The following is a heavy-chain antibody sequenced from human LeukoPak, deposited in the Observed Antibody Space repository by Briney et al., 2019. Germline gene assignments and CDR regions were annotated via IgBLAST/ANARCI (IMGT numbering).Heavy chain of an antibody. D-gene: IGHD3-9*01. CDR3: AKYFDWLLLDNFGYYFDY. Sequence: PGGSLRLSCAASGFTFSSYAISWVRQAPGKGLEWVSAISGSGGSTYYADSVKGRFTISRDNSKNTLYLQMNSLRAEDTAVYYCAKYFDWLLLDNFGYYFDYWGQGTLVTVSS. J-gene: IGHJ4*02. CDR2: ISGSGGST. V-gene: IGHV3-23*01. CDR1: GFTFSSYA.